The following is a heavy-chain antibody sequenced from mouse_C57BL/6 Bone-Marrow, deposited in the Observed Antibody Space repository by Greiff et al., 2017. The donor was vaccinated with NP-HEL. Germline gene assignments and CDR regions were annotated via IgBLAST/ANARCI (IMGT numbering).Heavy chain of an antibody. Sequence: EVKLMESGAELVKPGASVKLSCTASGFNIKDYYMPWVKQRTNQGLEWIGRIDPEDGETKYAPKFQGKATITADPSSNTAYLQLSSLTSEDTAVYYCARWGTTVVGETDYFDYWGQGTTLTVSS. CDR3: ARWGTTVVGETDYFDY. V-gene: IGHV14-2*01. CDR1: GFNIKDYY. D-gene: IGHD1-1*01. J-gene: IGHJ2*01. CDR2: IDPEDGET.